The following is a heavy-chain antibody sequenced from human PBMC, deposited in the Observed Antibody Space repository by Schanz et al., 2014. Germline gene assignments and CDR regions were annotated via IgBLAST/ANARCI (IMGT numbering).Heavy chain of an antibody. V-gene: IGHV3-48*01. CDR2: IATSSSTR. Sequence: EVRLVESGGGLVQPGGSLRLSCEASGFAFNSYSMNWVRQAPGKGLEWLSYIATSSSTRHYADSVKGRVTISRDNAKSSVSLQMRRLRVEDTAVYYCASGVHVSSLQKGLQFWGRGTLVIVSS. J-gene: IGHJ1*01. D-gene: IGHD3-10*01. CDR1: GFAFNSYS. CDR3: ASGVHVSSLQKGLQF.